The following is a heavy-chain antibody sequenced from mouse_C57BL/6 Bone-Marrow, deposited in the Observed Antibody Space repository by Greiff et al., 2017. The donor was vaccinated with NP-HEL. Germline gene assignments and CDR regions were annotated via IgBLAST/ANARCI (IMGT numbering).Heavy chain of an antibody. CDR2: ISDGGSYT. Sequence: DVMLVESGGGLVKPGGSLKLSCAASGFTFSSYAMSWVRQTPEKRLEWVATISDGGSYTYYPDNVKGRFTISRDNAKNNLYLQMSHLKSEDTAMYYCASLYDGYYLYYAMDYWGQGTSVTVSS. J-gene: IGHJ4*01. V-gene: IGHV5-4*03. CDR3: ASLYDGYYLYYAMDY. D-gene: IGHD2-3*01. CDR1: GFTFSSYA.